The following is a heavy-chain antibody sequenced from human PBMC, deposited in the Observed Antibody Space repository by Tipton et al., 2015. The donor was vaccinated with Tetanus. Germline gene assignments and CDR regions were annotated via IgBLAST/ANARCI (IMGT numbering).Heavy chain of an antibody. CDR2: LNWNGVST. CDR1: GFKFDDYG. D-gene: IGHD6-19*01. V-gene: IGHV3-20*04. J-gene: IGHJ2*01. Sequence: SLRLSCVASGFKFDDYGMNWVRQAPGKGLERVSHLNWNGVSTGYGDSVKGRFTISRDNAKNSLYLQMDSLRAGDTALYYCVKEERSGWVNWYFDLWGRGTLVTVSS. CDR3: VKEERSGWVNWYFDL.